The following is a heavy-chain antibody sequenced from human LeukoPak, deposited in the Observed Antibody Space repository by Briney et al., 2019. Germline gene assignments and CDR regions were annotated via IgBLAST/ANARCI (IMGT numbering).Heavy chain of an antibody. CDR3: ARGGEIWSGYYRRFRPFDY. Sequence: WASVEVSCKASGYTFTSYGISWVRQAPGQGLEWMGIINPSGGSTSYAQKFQGRVTMTRDTSTSTVNMELSSLRSEDTAVYYCARGGEIWSGYYRRFRPFDYWGQGTLVTVSS. D-gene: IGHD3-3*01. J-gene: IGHJ4*02. V-gene: IGHV1-46*01. CDR1: GYTFTSYG. CDR2: INPSGGST.